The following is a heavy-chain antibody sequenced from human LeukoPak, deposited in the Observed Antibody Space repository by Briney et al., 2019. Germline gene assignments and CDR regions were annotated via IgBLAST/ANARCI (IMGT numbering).Heavy chain of an antibody. CDR1: GGSFSGYY. CDR3: ARGAPGRMVRGGKRCFDP. Sequence: SETLSLTCAVSGGSFSGYYWSWLRQPPGKGLEWIGEINHSGSTNYNPSLKSRVTISVDTSKNQFSLKLSSVTDAATAVYYCARGAPGRMVRGGKRCFDPWGQGTLVTVSS. J-gene: IGHJ5*02. V-gene: IGHV4-34*01. CDR2: INHSGST. D-gene: IGHD3-10*01.